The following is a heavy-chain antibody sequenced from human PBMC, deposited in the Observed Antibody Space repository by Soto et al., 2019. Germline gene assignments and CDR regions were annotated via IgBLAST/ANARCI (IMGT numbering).Heavy chain of an antibody. J-gene: IGHJ6*02. D-gene: IGHD2-21*02. CDR1: GGSISGYY. CDR2: IYYSGSA. CDR3: ARDLWGYCGTDCYPLDV. V-gene: IGHV4-59*12. Sequence: SETLSLTCTVSGGSISGYYWSWIRQTPGKGLQYIGYIYYSGSANYNPSLKSRVTISDDTSTNQIFLTLTSVTAADTAVYYCARDLWGYCGTDCYPLDVWGQGTTVTVSS.